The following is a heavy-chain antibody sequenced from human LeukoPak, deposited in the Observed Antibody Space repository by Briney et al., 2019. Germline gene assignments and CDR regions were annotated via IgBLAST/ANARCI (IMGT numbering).Heavy chain of an antibody. CDR2: IYYSGST. CDR3: ARAYDPSLGYCSGGSCRPFDY. V-gene: IGHV4-39*07. J-gene: IGHJ4*02. D-gene: IGHD2-15*01. CDR1: GGSISSSSYY. Sequence: SETLSLTCTVSGGSISSSSYYWGWIRQPPGKGLEWIGSIYYSGSTYYNPSLKSRVTISVDTSKNQFSLKLSSVTAADTAVYYCARAYDPSLGYCSGGSCRPFDYWGQGTLVTVSS.